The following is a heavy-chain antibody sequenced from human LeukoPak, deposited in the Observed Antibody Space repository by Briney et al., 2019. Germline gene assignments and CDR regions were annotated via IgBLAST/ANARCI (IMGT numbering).Heavy chain of an antibody. V-gene: IGHV3-64*01. CDR1: GLTFSTYA. CDR2: ISSNGDST. Sequence: SGRTLRLSCATSGLTFSTYAMSGVRQAPGKGLEYVSAISSNGDSTYYANAVKGRFTISRDNSKNTLYLQMGSLRAEDMAVYYCARDGSTSCYAREECYYYYYYMDVWGKGTTVTISS. CDR3: ARDGSTSCYAREECYYYYYYMDV. D-gene: IGHD2-2*01. J-gene: IGHJ6*03.